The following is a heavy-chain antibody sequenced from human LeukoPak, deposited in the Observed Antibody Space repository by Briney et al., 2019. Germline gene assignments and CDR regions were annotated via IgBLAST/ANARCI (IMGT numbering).Heavy chain of an antibody. CDR3: ARGRVNSGWFPGDY. CDR2: INPNSGGT. D-gene: IGHD6-19*01. V-gene: IGHV1-2*06. CDR1: GYTFTGYY. Sequence: GASVKVSCKASGYTFTGYYMHWVRQAPGQGLEWMGRINPNSGGTNYAQKFQGRVTMTRDTSTSTAYMELSRLRSDDTAVYYCARGRVNSGWFPGDYWGQGTLVTVSS. J-gene: IGHJ4*02.